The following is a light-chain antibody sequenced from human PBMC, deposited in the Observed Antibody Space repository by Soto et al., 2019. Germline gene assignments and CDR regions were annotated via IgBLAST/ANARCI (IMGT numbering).Light chain of an antibody. V-gene: IGLV2-14*03. CDR1: HSDIGNYNY. J-gene: IGLJ1*01. CDR2: DVG. Sequence: QPVLTQPASVSGSPGQSITISCTGTHSDIGNYNYVSWYPHLPGKAPKLMIYDVGSRPSGVSSRFSCSKSGNTASLAISGLQAADEADYYCNSYREDHPRFYVFGTGTKLTVL. CDR3: NSYREDHPRFYV.